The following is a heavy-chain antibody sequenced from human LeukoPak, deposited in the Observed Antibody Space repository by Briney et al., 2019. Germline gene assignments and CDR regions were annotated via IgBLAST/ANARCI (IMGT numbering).Heavy chain of an antibody. CDR1: GYTFTGYY. D-gene: IGHD2-2*01. CDR3: ARFSIVVEPADSNAFDI. V-gene: IGHV1-2*02. CDR2: INPNSGGT. Sequence: ASVKVSCKASGYTFTGYYMHWVRQAPGQGLEWMGWINPNSGGTNYAQKFQGRVTMTRDTSISTAYMELSRLRSDDTAVYYCARFSIVVEPADSNAFDIWGQGTMVTVSS. J-gene: IGHJ3*02.